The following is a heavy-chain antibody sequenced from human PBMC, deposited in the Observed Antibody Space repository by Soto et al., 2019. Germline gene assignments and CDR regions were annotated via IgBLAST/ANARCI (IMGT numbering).Heavy chain of an antibody. CDR2: MNPNSGNT. J-gene: IGHJ6*02. CDR1: GYTFTSYD. V-gene: IGHV1-8*01. Sequence: GASVKVSCKASGYTFTSYDINWVRQATGQGLEWMGWMNPNSGNTGYAQKFQGRVTMTRNTSISTAYMELSSLRSEDTAVYYCATRPVTVTTSYYYGMDVWGQGTTVTVSS. D-gene: IGHD4-4*01. CDR3: ATRPVTVTTSYYYGMDV.